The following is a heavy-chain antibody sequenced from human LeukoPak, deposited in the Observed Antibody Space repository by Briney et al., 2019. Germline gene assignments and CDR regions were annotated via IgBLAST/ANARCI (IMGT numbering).Heavy chain of an antibody. CDR2: VDPEDGET. D-gene: IGHD2-2*01. Sequence: ASVKVSCKVSGYTFTDYYMHWVQQAPGKGLEWMGLVDPEDGETIYAEKFRGRVTITADTSTDTAYMELSSLRSEDTAVYYCATTGCSSTSCYYFQHWGQGTLVTVSS. CDR1: GYTFTDYY. J-gene: IGHJ1*01. CDR3: ATTGCSSTSCYYFQH. V-gene: IGHV1-69-2*01.